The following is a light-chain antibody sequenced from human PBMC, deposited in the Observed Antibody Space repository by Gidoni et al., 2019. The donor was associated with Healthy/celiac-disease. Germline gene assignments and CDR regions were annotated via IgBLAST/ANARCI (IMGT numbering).Light chain of an antibody. V-gene: IGKV3-11*01. J-gene: IGKJ3*01. CDR3: QQRSNWPT. Sequence: EIVFTQSPATLSLSPGERATLSCRASQSVSSYLAWYQQKPGQAPRLLIYDASNRATGIPARFSGSGCGTDFTLTISSLEPEDFAVYYCQQRSNWPTFXPXTKVXIK. CDR1: QSVSSY. CDR2: DAS.